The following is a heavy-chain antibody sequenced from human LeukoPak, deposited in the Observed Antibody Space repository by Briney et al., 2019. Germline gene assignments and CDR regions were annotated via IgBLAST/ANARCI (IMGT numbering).Heavy chain of an antibody. V-gene: IGHV3-7*01. CDR2: IKQDGSEK. D-gene: IGHD6-13*01. J-gene: IGHJ6*03. CDR3: TRIPAGIATRKGKLYYYYYYMDV. CDR1: GFTFSSYW. Sequence: GGSLRLSCAASGFTFSSYWMSWVRQAPGKGLEWVANIKQDGSEKYYVDSMKGRFTISRDNAKNSLYLQMNSLRAEDTAVYYCTRIPAGIATRKGKLYYYYYYMDVWGKGTTVTVSS.